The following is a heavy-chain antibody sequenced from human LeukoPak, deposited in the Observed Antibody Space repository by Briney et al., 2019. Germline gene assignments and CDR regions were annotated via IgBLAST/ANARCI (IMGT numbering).Heavy chain of an antibody. CDR1: GYTFTSHY. V-gene: IGHV1-46*01. CDR2: INPSGGST. J-gene: IGHJ4*02. D-gene: IGHD3-10*01. Sequence: ASVKVSCKASGYTFTSHYMHWVRQAPGQGLEWMGIINPSGGSTNYAQKFQGRVTMTRDTSTSTVYMELSSLRSEDTAVYYCARVALGAVRGVIEVDYWGQGTLVTVSA. CDR3: ARVALGAVRGVIEVDY.